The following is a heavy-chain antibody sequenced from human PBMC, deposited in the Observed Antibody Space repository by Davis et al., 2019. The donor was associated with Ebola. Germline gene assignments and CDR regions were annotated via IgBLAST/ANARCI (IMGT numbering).Heavy chain of an antibody. CDR1: GFTFSSYA. J-gene: IGHJ4*02. Sequence: LRLSCAASGFTFSSYAMSWIRQPPGKALEWLAHIFSNDEKSYSTSLKSRLTISKDTSKSQVVLTMTNMDPVDTATYYCARGLRMWYFDYWGQGTLVTVSS. D-gene: IGHD2-15*01. CDR3: ARGLRMWYFDY. CDR2: IFSNDEK. V-gene: IGHV2-26*01.